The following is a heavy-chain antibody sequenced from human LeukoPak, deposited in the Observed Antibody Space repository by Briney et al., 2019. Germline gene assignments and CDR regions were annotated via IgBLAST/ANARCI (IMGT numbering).Heavy chain of an antibody. CDR2: IYYSGST. V-gene: IGHV4-61*01. Sequence: SETLSLTCTVSGGSISSSSYYWSWIRQPPGKGLEWSGYIYYSGSTNYNPSLKSRVTISVDTSKNQFSLKLSSVTAADTAVYYCARGGFWFDPWGQGTLVTVSS. J-gene: IGHJ5*02. D-gene: IGHD3-10*01. CDR3: ARGGFWFDP. CDR1: GGSISSSSYY.